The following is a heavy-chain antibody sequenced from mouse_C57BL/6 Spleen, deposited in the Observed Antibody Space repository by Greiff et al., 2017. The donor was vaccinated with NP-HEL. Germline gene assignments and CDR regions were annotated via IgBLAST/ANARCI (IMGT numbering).Heavy chain of an antibody. CDR1: GYTFTSYW. V-gene: IGHV1-59*01. Sequence: QVQLQQPGAELVRPGTSVKLSCKASGYTFTSYWMHWVKQRPGQGLEWIGVIDPSDSYTNYNQKLKGKATLTVDTSSSTAYMQLSSLTSEDAAVYYGAREGYGNYGGGYWGQGTTLTVSS. J-gene: IGHJ2*01. CDR2: IDPSDSYT. CDR3: AREGYGNYGGGY. D-gene: IGHD2-1*01.